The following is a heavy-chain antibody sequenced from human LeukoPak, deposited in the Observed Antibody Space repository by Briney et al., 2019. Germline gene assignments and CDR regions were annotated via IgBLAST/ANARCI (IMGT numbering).Heavy chain of an antibody. Sequence: GGSLRLSCAASGFTFSIYWMGWVRQAPGKGLEWVANIKQDGSEKYYVDSVKGRFTISRDNAKNSLYLQMNSLRAEDTAVYYYARARMTTLRFDYWGQGTLVTVSS. D-gene: IGHD1-14*01. CDR1: GFTFSIYW. CDR3: ARARMTTLRFDY. V-gene: IGHV3-7*01. CDR2: IKQDGSEK. J-gene: IGHJ4*02.